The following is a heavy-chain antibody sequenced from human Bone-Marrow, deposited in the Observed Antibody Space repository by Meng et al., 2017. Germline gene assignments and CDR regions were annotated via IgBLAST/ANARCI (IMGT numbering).Heavy chain of an antibody. CDR2: IYWDDDK. Sequence: TLMLTLLFSVFALSTSGCGVCWIRQRPGQALELLALIYWDDDKRYSSSLKSRLSITKDTSKNQVVLTMTNMDPVDTATYYCAHRHTVRGVIIDYWGQGTLVTVSS. V-gene: IGHV2-5*02. CDR3: AHRHTVRGVIIDY. J-gene: IGHJ4*02. CDR1: VFALSTSGCG. D-gene: IGHD3-10*01.